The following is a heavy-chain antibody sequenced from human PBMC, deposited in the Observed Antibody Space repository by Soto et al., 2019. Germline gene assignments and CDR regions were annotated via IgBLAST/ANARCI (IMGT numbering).Heavy chain of an antibody. CDR2: IDPSDSYT. J-gene: IGHJ6*02. CDR3: ATRIAVAGTENSYYYYGMDV. V-gene: IGHV5-10-1*01. Sequence: GESLKISCKGSGYSFTSYWISWVRQMPGKXLEWMGRIDPSDSYTNYSPSFQGHVTISADKSISTAYLQWSSLKASDTAMYYCATRIAVAGTENSYYYYGMDVWGQGTTVTVSS. CDR1: GYSFTSYW. D-gene: IGHD6-19*01.